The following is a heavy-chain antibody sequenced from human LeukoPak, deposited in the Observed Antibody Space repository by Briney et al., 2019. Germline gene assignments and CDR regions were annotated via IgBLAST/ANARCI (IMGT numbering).Heavy chain of an antibody. Sequence: PSETLSLTCAVSGYSISSGYCWGWTRQPPGKGLEWIGSIYHSGSTYYNPSLKSRVTISVDTSKNQFSLKLSSVTAADTAVYYCARGCYDFWSGYCHFDYWGQGTLVTVSS. D-gene: IGHD3-3*01. CDR3: ARGCYDFWSGYCHFDY. CDR2: IYHSGST. V-gene: IGHV4-38-2*01. J-gene: IGHJ4*02. CDR1: GYSISSGYC.